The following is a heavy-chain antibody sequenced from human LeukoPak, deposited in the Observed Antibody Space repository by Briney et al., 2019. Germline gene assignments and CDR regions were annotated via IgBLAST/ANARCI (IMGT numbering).Heavy chain of an antibody. CDR2: IYTSGST. CDR1: GGSISSGSYY. CDR3: ASLTHDAFDI. D-gene: IGHD1-14*01. V-gene: IGHV4-61*02. J-gene: IGHJ3*02. Sequence: SETLSLTCTVSGGSISSGSYYWSWIRQPAGKGLEWIGRIYTSGSTNYNPSLKSRVTMSVDTSKNQFSLKLSSVTAADTAVYYCASLTHDAFDIWGQGTMVTVSS.